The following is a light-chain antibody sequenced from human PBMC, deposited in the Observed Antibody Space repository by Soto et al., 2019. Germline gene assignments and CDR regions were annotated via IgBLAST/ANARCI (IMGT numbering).Light chain of an antibody. Sequence: EIVLTQSPGTLSLSPGERVTLSCRASQSVSSNFLAWYQQKPGQAPRLLIYGASNRAAGIPDRFSGSGSGTDFTLTISRLEPEDFAVYYCHKYSSSRRTFGQGTKGDIK. CDR3: HKYSSSRRT. CDR2: GAS. V-gene: IGKV3-20*01. J-gene: IGKJ1*01. CDR1: QSVSSNF.